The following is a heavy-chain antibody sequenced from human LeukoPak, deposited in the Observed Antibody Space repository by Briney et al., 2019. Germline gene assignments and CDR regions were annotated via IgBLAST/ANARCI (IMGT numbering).Heavy chain of an antibody. CDR2: IYTSGST. D-gene: IGHD1-26*01. J-gene: IGHJ6*03. CDR3: GKKRVGVAPNGFNTYSYYYMEV. Sequence: TSETLSLTCTVSGGSISSGSYYWSWIRQPAGKGLEWIGRIYTSGSTNYNPSLKSRVTISVDTSKNQFSLKLSSVTAADTAVYYGGKKRVGVAPNGFNTYSYYYMEVGGKGTTVTVS. V-gene: IGHV4-61*02. CDR1: GGSISSGSYY.